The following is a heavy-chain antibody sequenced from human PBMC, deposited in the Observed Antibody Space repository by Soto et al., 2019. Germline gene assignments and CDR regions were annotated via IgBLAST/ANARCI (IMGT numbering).Heavy chain of an antibody. Sequence: GGSLRLSCAASGVTFSGYTMNWVRQAPGKGLEWVAVIGNSGDGTHYADSVKGRFTISRDNSKNTLYLQMESLRAEDTAVYYCVKDVWDYWGQGVLVTVSS. J-gene: IGHJ4*02. CDR1: GVTFSGYT. V-gene: IGHV3-23*01. CDR2: IGNSGDGT. CDR3: VKDVWDY. D-gene: IGHD2-21*01.